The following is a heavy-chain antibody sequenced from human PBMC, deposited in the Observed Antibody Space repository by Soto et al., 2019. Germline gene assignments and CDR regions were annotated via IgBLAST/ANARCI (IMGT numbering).Heavy chain of an antibody. CDR3: ARDDYPVLRYFV. D-gene: IGHD3-9*01. J-gene: IGHJ4*02. CDR1: GGSISSSNYY. V-gene: IGHV4-39*07. CDR2: IYYSGST. Sequence: SETLSLTCTVSGGSISSSNYYWGWIRQPPGKGLEWIGTIYYSGSTYYNPSLKSRVTISVDTSKNQFSLKLSSVTAADTAVYYCARDDYPVLRYFVWGQGTLVTVSS.